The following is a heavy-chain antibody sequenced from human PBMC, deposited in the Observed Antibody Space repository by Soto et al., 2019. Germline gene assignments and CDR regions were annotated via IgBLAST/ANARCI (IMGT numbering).Heavy chain of an antibody. D-gene: IGHD6-19*01. CDR1: GFTFSSYA. CDR3: ANDASGALQWLVHDAFDI. V-gene: IGHV3-23*01. CDR2: ISGSGGST. Sequence: GGSLRLSCAASGFTFSSYAMSWVRQAPGKGLEWVSAISGSGGSTYYADSVKGRFTISRDNSKNTLYLQMNSLRAEDTAVYYCANDASGALQWLVHDAFDIWGQGTMVTVSS. J-gene: IGHJ3*02.